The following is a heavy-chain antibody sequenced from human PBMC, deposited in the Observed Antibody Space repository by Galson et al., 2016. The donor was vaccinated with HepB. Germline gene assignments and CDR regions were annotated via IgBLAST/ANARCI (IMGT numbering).Heavy chain of an antibody. CDR3: ARDYGDNSFYGMDV. J-gene: IGHJ6*02. V-gene: IGHV1-2*02. CDR2: INPNSGGT. Sequence: SVKVSCKASGYTFTGYAMHWVRQAPGQGLEWMGWINPNSGGTNYAQKFQGRVAMTRDTSISTAYMELSRLRSDDTAVYYCARDYGDNSFYGMDVWGQGTTVTVSS. D-gene: IGHD4-17*01. CDR1: GYTFTGYA.